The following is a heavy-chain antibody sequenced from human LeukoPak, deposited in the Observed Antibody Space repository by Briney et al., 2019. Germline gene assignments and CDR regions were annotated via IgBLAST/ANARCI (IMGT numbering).Heavy chain of an antibody. CDR3: ARSTYYYDSSGYSLFDY. J-gene: IGHJ4*02. D-gene: IGHD3-22*01. Sequence: ASVKVSCKASGYTFTGYYMHWVRQAPGQGLEWMGWINPNTGVTNYAQKFQGRVTMTRDTSISTAYMELSRLRSDDTAVYYCARSTYYYDSSGYSLFDYWGQGTLVTVSS. V-gene: IGHV1-2*02. CDR2: INPNTGVT. CDR1: GYTFTGYY.